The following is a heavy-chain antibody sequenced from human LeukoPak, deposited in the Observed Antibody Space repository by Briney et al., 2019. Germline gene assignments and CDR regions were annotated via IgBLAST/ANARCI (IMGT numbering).Heavy chain of an antibody. D-gene: IGHD3-22*01. CDR3: AGRNYYDSSGYSLYYYYGMDV. J-gene: IGHJ6*02. CDR1: GYTFTGYY. V-gene: IGHV1-2*02. Sequence: ASVKVSRKASGYTFTGYYMHWVRQAPGQGLAWMGWINPNSGGTNYAQKFQGRVTITADKSTSTAYMELSSLRSEDTAVYYCAGRNYYDSSGYSLYYYYGMDVWGQGTTVTVSS. CDR2: INPNSGGT.